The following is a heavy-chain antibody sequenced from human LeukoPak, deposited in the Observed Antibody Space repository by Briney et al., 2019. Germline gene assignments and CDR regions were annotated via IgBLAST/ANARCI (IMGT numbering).Heavy chain of an antibody. CDR1: GGSISSYY. V-gene: IGHV4-59*01. Sequence: SETLSLTCTVSGGSISSYYWSWIRQPPGKGLEWIGYIYDSESTNYNPSLKSRVTILIDTSKDQFSLKLSSVTAADTAVYYCARHSAHSSTNDAFDIWGQGTMVTVSS. J-gene: IGHJ3*02. CDR3: ARHSAHSSTNDAFDI. D-gene: IGHD6-13*01. CDR2: IYDSEST.